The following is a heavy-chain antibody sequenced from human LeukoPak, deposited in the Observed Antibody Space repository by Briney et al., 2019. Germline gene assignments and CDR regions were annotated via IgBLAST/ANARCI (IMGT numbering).Heavy chain of an antibody. CDR2: IDPSDSYT. Sequence: RGESLRISCQGSGSRFTSYWISWVRQLPGKGLEWMGRIDPSDSYTNYSPSFQGHVTISADKSISTAYLQWSSLKASDTAMYYCARHADYGDYERDWFDPWGQGTLATVSS. V-gene: IGHV5-10-1*01. J-gene: IGHJ5*02. D-gene: IGHD4-17*01. CDR1: GSRFTSYW. CDR3: ARHADYGDYERDWFDP.